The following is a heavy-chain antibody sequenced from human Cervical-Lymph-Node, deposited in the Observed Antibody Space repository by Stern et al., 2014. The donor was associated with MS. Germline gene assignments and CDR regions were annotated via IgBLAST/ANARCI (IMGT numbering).Heavy chain of an antibody. J-gene: IGHJ4*02. CDR1: GFTFSSYA. D-gene: IGHD2-15*01. CDR3: AKGGDCSGGSCNYFDY. Sequence: VQLVESGGGVVQPGRSLRVSCAASGFTFSSYAMHWVRQAPGKGVEWVAVSWYDGSNKYYADSVKGRFTISRDNSKNTLFLQMNSLRAEDTAVYYCAKGGDCSGGSCNYFDYWGQGTLVTVSS. CDR2: SWYDGSNK. V-gene: IGHV3-33*06.